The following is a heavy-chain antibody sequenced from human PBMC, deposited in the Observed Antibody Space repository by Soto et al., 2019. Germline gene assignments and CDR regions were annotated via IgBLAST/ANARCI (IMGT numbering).Heavy chain of an antibody. CDR1: GFTFSSYW. J-gene: IGHJ4*02. CDR3: ARDWGITGTTFYFDY. V-gene: IGHV3-7*05. D-gene: IGHD1-7*01. CDR2: IKQDGSEK. Sequence: EVQLVESGGGLVQPGGSLRLSCAASGFTFSSYWMSWVRQAPGKGLEWVANIKQDGSEKYYVDSVKGRFTVSRDNAKNSLYLQMNSLRAEDTAVYYCARDWGITGTTFYFDYWGQGTLVTVSS.